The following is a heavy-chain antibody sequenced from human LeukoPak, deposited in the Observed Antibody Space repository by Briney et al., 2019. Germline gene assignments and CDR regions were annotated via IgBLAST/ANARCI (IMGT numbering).Heavy chain of an antibody. CDR1: GGSISSYY. D-gene: IGHD4-23*01. V-gene: IGHV4-4*07. CDR2: IYTSGST. J-gene: IGHJ1*01. Sequence: SETLSLTCTVSGGSISSYYWSWIRQPAGKGLKWIGRIYTSGSTNYNPSLKSRVTISVDKSKNQFSLKLSSVTAADTAVYYCARDYGGGYAEYFQHWGQGTLVTVSS. CDR3: ARDYGGGYAEYFQH.